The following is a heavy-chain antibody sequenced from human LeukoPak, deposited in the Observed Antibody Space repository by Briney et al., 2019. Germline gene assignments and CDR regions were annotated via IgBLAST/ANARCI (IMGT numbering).Heavy chain of an antibody. Sequence: PSETLSLTCTVSGGSISSSSYYWGWIRQPPGKGLEWIGSIYYGGSTYYNPSLKSRVTISVDTSKNQFSLKLSSVTAADTAVYYCARQRLGSSGWYREFDYWGQGTLVTVSS. V-gene: IGHV4-39*07. D-gene: IGHD6-19*01. CDR3: ARQRLGSSGWYREFDY. CDR2: IYYGGST. J-gene: IGHJ4*02. CDR1: GGSISSSSYY.